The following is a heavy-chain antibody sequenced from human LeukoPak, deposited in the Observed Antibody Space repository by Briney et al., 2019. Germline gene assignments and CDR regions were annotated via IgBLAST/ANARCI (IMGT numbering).Heavy chain of an antibody. CDR2: ISSSSGYI. D-gene: IGHD3-10*01. Sequence: PGGSLRLSCAASGFTFSSYSMNWVRQAPEKGLEWVASISSSSGYIYYADSVKGRFTISRDNAKNALYLQMNSLRAEDTAVYYCAKRPNRLGELLVDYWGQGTLVTVSS. J-gene: IGHJ4*02. CDR1: GFTFSSYS. V-gene: IGHV3-21*01. CDR3: AKRPNRLGELLVDY.